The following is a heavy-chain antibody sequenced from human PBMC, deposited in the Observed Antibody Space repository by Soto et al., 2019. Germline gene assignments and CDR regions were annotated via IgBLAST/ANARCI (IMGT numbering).Heavy chain of an antibody. J-gene: IGHJ3*02. CDR1: GGSISSGGYY. CDR2: IYYSGST. CDR3: AREFCSSTSCYVGDAFDI. D-gene: IGHD2-2*01. Sequence: QVQLQESGPGLVKPSQTLSLTCTVSGGSISSGGYYWSWIRQHPGKGLEWIGYIYYSGSTYYNPSLKRRVTISVDTSKNQFSLKVSSVTAADTAVYYCAREFCSSTSCYVGDAFDIWGQGTMVTVSS. V-gene: IGHV4-31*03.